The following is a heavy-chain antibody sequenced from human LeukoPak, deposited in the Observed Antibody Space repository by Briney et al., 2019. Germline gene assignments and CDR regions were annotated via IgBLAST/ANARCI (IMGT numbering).Heavy chain of an antibody. CDR2: VHHDGNTK. Sequence: GGSLRLSCVGSGSTFSNTWMNWVRQAPGKGLEWVAVVHHDGNTKYYVDSVKGRFTISRDNSKNTLYLQMSTLRAEDTAIYYCATGSGNYYDRWGQGTLVTVSS. CDR3: ATGSGNYYDR. D-gene: IGHD3-3*01. V-gene: IGHV3-33*08. CDR1: GSTFSNTW. J-gene: IGHJ4*02.